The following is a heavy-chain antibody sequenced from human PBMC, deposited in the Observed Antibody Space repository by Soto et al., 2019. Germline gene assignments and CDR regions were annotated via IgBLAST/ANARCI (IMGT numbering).Heavy chain of an antibody. CDR3: AKDRSTARYYFDS. V-gene: IGHV3-23*01. D-gene: IGHD2-21*02. CDR2: ISPSGAST. J-gene: IGHJ4*02. Sequence: ASLSLSCVGSGFPFSAYAMSGVRQALGKGLEWVSGISPSGASTYYADSVKGRFTISRDSSKNMVYLQMNSLRAEYTAVYSSAKDRSTARYYFDSRSQGP. CDR1: GFPFSAYA.